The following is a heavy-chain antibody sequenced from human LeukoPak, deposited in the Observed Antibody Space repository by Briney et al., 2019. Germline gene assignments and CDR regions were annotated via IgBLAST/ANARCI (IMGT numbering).Heavy chain of an antibody. D-gene: IGHD6-13*01. CDR3: ARDLAAAPHGNWFDP. Sequence: PGGSLRLSCAASGFTFSSYSMNWVRQAPGKGLEWVSSISSSSSYIYYAGSVKGRFTISRDNAKNSLYLQMNSLRAEDTAVYYCARDLAAAPHGNWFDPWGQGTLVTASS. V-gene: IGHV3-21*01. J-gene: IGHJ5*02. CDR1: GFTFSSYS. CDR2: ISSSSSYI.